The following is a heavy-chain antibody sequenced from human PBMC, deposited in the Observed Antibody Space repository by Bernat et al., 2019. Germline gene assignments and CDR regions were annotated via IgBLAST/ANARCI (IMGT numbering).Heavy chain of an antibody. CDR2: IYWDDDK. V-gene: IGHV2-5*02. D-gene: IGHD7-27*01. Sequence: QITLKESGPTLVKPTQTLTLTCTFSGFSLSTTGVGVGWIRQPPGKALEWLSLIYWDDDKRYSPSLKNRLTITKDTSKKQVVLTMTNMDPVDTATYYCVHSKDLGICYNYFDPWGQGTLVTVSS. CDR1: GFSLSTTGVG. J-gene: IGHJ5*02. CDR3: VHSKDLGICYNYFDP.